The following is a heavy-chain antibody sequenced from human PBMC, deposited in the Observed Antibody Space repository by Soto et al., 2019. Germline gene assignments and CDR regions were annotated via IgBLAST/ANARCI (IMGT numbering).Heavy chain of an antibody. D-gene: IGHD6-13*01. CDR3: TKVGGGSSWYGIDY. V-gene: IGHV3-23*01. CDR2: VGSTGEST. Sequence: EVQLLESGGGLVQPGGSLRLSCAASGFTFSTYAMNWVRQAPGKGLEWVSSVGSTGESTYYADSVKGRFTVSRDNSENTLLLRMNSLRAEDTAVYYCTKVGGGSSWYGIDYWGQGTLVTVSS. CDR1: GFTFSTYA. J-gene: IGHJ4*02.